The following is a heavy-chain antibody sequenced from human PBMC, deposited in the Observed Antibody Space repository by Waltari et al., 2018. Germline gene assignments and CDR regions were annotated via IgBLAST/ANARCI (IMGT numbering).Heavy chain of an antibody. Sequence: QLQLQESGPGLVKPSETLSLTCTVSGGSISSSNYYWGWIRQPPGKGLEWIGSIYYSGSTYYNPSLKSRGTISVDTSKNQFSLKLSSVTAADTAVYYCARDQDTMIIGQDAFDIWGQGTMVTVSS. V-gene: IGHV4-39*07. CDR1: GGSISSSNYY. D-gene: IGHD3-22*01. CDR2: IYYSGST. CDR3: ARDQDTMIIGQDAFDI. J-gene: IGHJ3*02.